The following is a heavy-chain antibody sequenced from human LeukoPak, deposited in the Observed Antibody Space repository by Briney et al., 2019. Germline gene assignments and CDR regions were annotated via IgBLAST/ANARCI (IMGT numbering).Heavy chain of an antibody. J-gene: IGHJ3*02. D-gene: IGHD6-25*01. CDR2: IYPGDSDT. CDR3: ARPPSIAADNDAFDI. V-gene: IGHV5-51*01. Sequence: GESLKISCKSSGYSFTSYWIGWVRQMPGKGLEWMGIIYPGDSDTRYSPSFQGQVTISADKSISTAYLQWSSLKASDTAMYYCARPPSIAADNDAFDIWGQGTMVTVSS. CDR1: GYSFTSYW.